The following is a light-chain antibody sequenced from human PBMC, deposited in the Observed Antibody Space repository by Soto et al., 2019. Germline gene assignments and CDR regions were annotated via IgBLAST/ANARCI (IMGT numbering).Light chain of an antibody. CDR3: KQSLDLPLT. Sequence: DIVMTQTPLSLSVTPGQPASISCKSSQSLLHSNGKTYYYWYLQKPGQSPQRLIYEVYNRFSGVTYKLSGSGSGTDFTIRISRVEAEDVGIYYCKQSLDLPLTFGGGTKLEIK. CDR1: QSLLHSNGKTY. V-gene: IGKV2D-29*02. J-gene: IGKJ4*01. CDR2: EVY.